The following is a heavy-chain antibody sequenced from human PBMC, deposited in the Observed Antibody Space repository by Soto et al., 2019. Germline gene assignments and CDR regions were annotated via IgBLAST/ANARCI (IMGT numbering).Heavy chain of an antibody. CDR3: AKGILAGFYYYGMDV. CDR1: GFTFSSYA. J-gene: IGHJ6*02. Sequence: GGSLRLSCAASGFTFSSYAMSWVRQAPGKGLEWVSAISGSGGSTYYADSVKGRFTISRDNSKNTLYLQMNSLRAEDTDVYYCAKGILAGFYYYGMDVWGQGTTVTVSS. V-gene: IGHV3-23*01. CDR2: ISGSGGST.